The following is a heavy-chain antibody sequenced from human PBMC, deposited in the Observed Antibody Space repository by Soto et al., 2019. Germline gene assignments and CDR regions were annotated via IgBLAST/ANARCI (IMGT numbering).Heavy chain of an antibody. Sequence: SETLSLTCDVSGASISSNNWWSWVRQPPGQGLEWIGETHHSGSTNYNPSLKSRVTISVDKSKNQFSLKLSSVTAADTAVYYCASRGIPVAGYANQQFDYWGQGTMVTVSS. V-gene: IGHV4-4*02. CDR2: THHSGST. CDR3: ASRGIPVAGYANQQFDY. J-gene: IGHJ4*02. CDR1: GASISSNNW. D-gene: IGHD6-19*01.